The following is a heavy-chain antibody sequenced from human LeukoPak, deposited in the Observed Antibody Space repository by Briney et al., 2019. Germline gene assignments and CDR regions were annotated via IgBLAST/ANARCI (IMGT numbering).Heavy chain of an antibody. D-gene: IGHD6-6*01. V-gene: IGHV3-7*01. Sequence: GGSLRLSCAASGFTLSSYWMSWVRQAPGKGLEWVANIKEDGGEKYYVDSVKGRFTISRDNARNSLYLQMNSLRAEDTAVYYCTRDEDFYSSSSDYWGQGTLVTVSS. CDR2: IKEDGGEK. CDR1: GFTLSSYW. J-gene: IGHJ4*02. CDR3: TRDEDFYSSSSDY.